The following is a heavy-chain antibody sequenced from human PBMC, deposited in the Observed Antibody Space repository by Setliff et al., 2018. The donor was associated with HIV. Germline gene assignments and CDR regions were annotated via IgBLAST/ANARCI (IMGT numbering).Heavy chain of an antibody. CDR2: IYSTGST. Sequence: SETLSLTCTVSGASITSHYWSWIRQSPGRELVWIGYIYSTGSTNYNPSLQSRVSISMDASKNKFSLKVTSVTSADTAVYYCAKGAGFYGDYTFDYWGQGHLVTVSS. CDR3: AKGAGFYGDYTFDY. J-gene: IGHJ4*02. D-gene: IGHD4-17*01. CDR1: GASITSHY. V-gene: IGHV4-59*11.